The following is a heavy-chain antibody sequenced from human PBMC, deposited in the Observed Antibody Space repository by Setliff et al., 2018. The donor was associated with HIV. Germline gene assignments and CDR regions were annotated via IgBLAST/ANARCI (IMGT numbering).Heavy chain of an antibody. CDR2: INFGGGT. V-gene: IGHV4-34*01. CDR3: AREIYGGNSRPFDY. CDR1: DGSRSGIH. Sequence: PSETLSLTCAVFDGSRSGIHWSWIRQPPGKGLEWIAEINFGGGTNYNPSLKSRVTISVDTSKNQLSLKLSSVTAADTAVYYCAREIYGGNSRPFDYWGQGTLVTVSS. D-gene: IGHD4-17*01. J-gene: IGHJ4*02.